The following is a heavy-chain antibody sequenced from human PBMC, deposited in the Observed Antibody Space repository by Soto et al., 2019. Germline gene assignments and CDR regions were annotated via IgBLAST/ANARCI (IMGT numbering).Heavy chain of an antibody. V-gene: IGHV3-73*01. CDR3: TRHPGEDIVVVPAAPEDWFDP. J-gene: IGHJ5*02. D-gene: IGHD2-2*01. CDR1: GFTFSGSA. Sequence: GGSLRLSCAASGFTFSGSAMHWVRQASGKGLEWVGRIRSKANSYATAYAASVKGRFTISREYSKNTGYLQMNSLKTEDTAVYYCTRHPGEDIVVVPAAPEDWFDPWGQGTLVTVSS. CDR2: IRSKANSYAT.